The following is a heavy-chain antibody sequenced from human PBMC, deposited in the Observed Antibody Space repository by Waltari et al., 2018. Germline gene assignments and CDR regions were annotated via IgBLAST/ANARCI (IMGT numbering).Heavy chain of an antibody. Sequence: EVQLVESGGRLVRPGWSLSLPVLAAGFSVSAYPMDWVRQAPGRGLEWVSSIGGSSNNKFYVDSVRGRFTISRDEAKNSLYLQMDSLRAEDTGVYFCARVRAWTGGSDSWGLGTLVSVSS. CDR2: IGGSSNNK. CDR1: GFSVSAYP. V-gene: IGHV3-21*03. CDR3: ARVRAWTGGSDS. D-gene: IGHD3-10*01. J-gene: IGHJ4*02.